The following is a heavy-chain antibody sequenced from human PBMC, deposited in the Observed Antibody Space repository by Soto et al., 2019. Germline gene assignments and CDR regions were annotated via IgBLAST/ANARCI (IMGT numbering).Heavy chain of an antibody. V-gene: IGHV4-39*01. D-gene: IGHD6-19*01. CDR1: GGSISSSSYY. CDR2: IYYSVST. J-gene: IGHJ4*02. CDR3: ARQLYSSGWPDVQY. Sequence: SETLSLTCTVSGGSISSSSYYWGWILHPPGKGLEWIGSIYYSVSTYYNPSLKSRVTISVDTSKNQFSLKLSSVTAADTAVYYCARQLYSSGWPDVQYWARGTMVTVSS.